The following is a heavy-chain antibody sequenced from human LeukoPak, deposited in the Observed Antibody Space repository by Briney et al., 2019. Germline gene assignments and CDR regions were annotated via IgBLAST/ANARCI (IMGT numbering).Heavy chain of an antibody. CDR3: ATSPGLGYSSSLTGVDY. CDR2: SSSGYI. D-gene: IGHD6-6*01. J-gene: IGHJ4*02. Sequence: GGSLRLPCAASGFTFSSYSMSSSSGYIYYADSVKGRFTISRDNAKNSLYLQMSSLRAEDTAVYYCATSPGLGYSSSLTGVDYWGQGTLVTVSS. CDR1: GFTFSSYS. V-gene: IGHV3-21*01.